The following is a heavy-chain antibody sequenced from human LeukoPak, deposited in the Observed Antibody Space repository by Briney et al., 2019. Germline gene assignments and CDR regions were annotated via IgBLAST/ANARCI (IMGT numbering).Heavy chain of an antibody. CDR2: IYYSGST. Sequence: SETLSLTCTVSGGSVSSGSYYWGWIRQPPGKGLEWIGTIYYSGSTYYNPSLKSRVTISVDTSKNQFSLKLSSVTAADTAVYYCARKSSGWYRGYFDYWGQGTLVTVSS. CDR1: GGSVSSGSYY. D-gene: IGHD6-19*01. V-gene: IGHV4-39*01. CDR3: ARKSSGWYRGYFDY. J-gene: IGHJ4*02.